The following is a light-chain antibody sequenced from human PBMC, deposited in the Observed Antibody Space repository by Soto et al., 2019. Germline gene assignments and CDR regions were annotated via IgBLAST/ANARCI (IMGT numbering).Light chain of an antibody. V-gene: IGKV3-20*01. Sequence: EIVLTQSPGTLSLSPGERATLSCRASQSVSSSYLAWYQQKPGQAPRLLIYGASSRATGIPDRFSGSGSGTDFTLTISSLEPEDFAVYYCQPYGSSPRTFGQGTKVEIK. J-gene: IGKJ1*01. CDR1: QSVSSSY. CDR3: QPYGSSPRT. CDR2: GAS.